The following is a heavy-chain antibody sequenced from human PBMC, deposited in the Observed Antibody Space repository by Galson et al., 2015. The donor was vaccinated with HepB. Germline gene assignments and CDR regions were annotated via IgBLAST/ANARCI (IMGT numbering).Heavy chain of an antibody. CDR1: GFTFSSYS. J-gene: IGHJ4*02. Sequence: SLRLSCAASGFTFSSYSMNWVRQAPGKGLEWVSYISSSSSTIYYADSVKGRFTISRDNAKNSLYLQMNSLRAEDTAVYYCASALDGGNSVGFDYWGQGTLVTVSS. CDR2: ISSSSSTI. D-gene: IGHD4-23*01. V-gene: IGHV3-48*01. CDR3: ASALDGGNSVGFDY.